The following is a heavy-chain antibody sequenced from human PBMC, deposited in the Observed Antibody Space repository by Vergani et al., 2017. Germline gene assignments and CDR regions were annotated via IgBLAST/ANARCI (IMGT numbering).Heavy chain of an antibody. CDR3: AKGGPRDAFDI. D-gene: IGHD3-10*01. V-gene: IGHV3-48*01. J-gene: IGHJ3*02. CDR2: ISSSSSTI. Sequence: EVQLVESGGGLVQPGRSLRLSCAASGFTFSSYSMNWVRQAPGKGLEWVSYISSSSSTIYYADSVKGRFTISRDNSKNTLYLQMNRLRAEDTAVYYCAKGGPRDAFDIWGQGTMVTVSS. CDR1: GFTFSSYS.